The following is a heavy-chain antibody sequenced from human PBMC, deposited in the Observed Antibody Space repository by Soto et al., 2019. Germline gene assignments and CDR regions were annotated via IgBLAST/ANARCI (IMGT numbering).Heavy chain of an antibody. CDR2: IYYSGST. D-gene: IGHD3-3*01. J-gene: IGHJ6*03. CDR1: GGSISSYY. V-gene: IGHV4-59*01. CDR3: ARDITIFGVVTRYMDV. Sequence: SETLSLTCTVSGGSISSYYWSWIRQPPGKGLEWIGYIYYSGSTNYNPSLKSRVTISVDTSKNQFSLKLSSVTAADTAVYYCARDITIFGVVTRYMDVWGKGTTVTVS.